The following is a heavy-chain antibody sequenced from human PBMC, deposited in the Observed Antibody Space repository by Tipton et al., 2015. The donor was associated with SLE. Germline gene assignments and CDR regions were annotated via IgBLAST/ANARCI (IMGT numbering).Heavy chain of an antibody. J-gene: IGHJ4*02. D-gene: IGHD5/OR15-5a*01. Sequence: SLRLSCVASGFTFSTYWMHWVRQAPGKGLVWVSRINGDGSTTNYADSVKGRFTISRDNAKNTLYLQMNSLRPQDTAVYYCAKASGGVYGTEYFDYWGQGTLVTVSS. CDR3: AKASGGVYGTEYFDY. CDR2: INGDGSTT. CDR1: GFTFSTYW. V-gene: IGHV3-74*01.